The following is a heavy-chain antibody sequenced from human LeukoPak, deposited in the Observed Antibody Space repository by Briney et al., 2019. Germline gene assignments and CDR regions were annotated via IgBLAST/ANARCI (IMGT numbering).Heavy chain of an antibody. CDR3: ARRYSSGWSIDC. J-gene: IGHJ4*02. D-gene: IGHD6-19*01. V-gene: IGHV3-7*05. CDR2: IKEDGTVK. Sequence: GGSLRLSCAASGFSFSTYWMTWVRQAPGKGLEFVANIKEDGTVKYYVDSVKGRFTISRDNAKNSLYLQMNSLRAEDTAVYYCARRYSSGWSIDCWGQGTLVTVSS. CDR1: GFSFSTYW.